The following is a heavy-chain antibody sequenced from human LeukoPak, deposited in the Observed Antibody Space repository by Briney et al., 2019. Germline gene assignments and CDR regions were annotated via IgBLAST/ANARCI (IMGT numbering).Heavy chain of an antibody. CDR1: GGSISSGGYY. V-gene: IGHV4-31*03. Sequence: PSETLSLTCTVSGGSISSGGYYWSWIRQHPGKGLEWIGYIYYSGSTYYNPSLKSRVTISVDTSKNQFSLKLSSVTAADTAAYYCAREKGYCSGGSCYGSWFDPWGQGTLVTVSS. CDR3: AREKGYCSGGSCYGSWFDP. D-gene: IGHD2-15*01. CDR2: IYYSGST. J-gene: IGHJ5*02.